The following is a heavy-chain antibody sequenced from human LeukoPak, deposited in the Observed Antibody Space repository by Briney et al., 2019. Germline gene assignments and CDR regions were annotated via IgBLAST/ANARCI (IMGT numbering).Heavy chain of an antibody. CDR2: IYYSGST. CDR3: ARSTGSTMFIDY. Sequence: SETLPLTCTVSGGSISSYYWSWIRQPPGKGLEWIGYIYYSGSTNYNPSLKSRVTISVDTSKNQFSLKLSSVTAADTAVYYCARSTGSTMFIDYWGQGTLVTVSS. V-gene: IGHV4-59*01. CDR1: GGSISSYY. D-gene: IGHD3-10*02. J-gene: IGHJ4*02.